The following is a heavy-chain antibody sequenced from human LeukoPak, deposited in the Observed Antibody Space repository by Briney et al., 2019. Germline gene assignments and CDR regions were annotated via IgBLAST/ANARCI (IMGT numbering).Heavy chain of an antibody. CDR2: MNPNSGNT. V-gene: IGHV1-8*01. D-gene: IGHD1-26*01. Sequence: GASVKVSCKASGYTFTSYDINWVRQATGQGLEWMGWMNPNSGNTGYAQKFQGRVTITRDTSASTAYMELSSLRSEDTAVYYCAREGPVGATDYWGQGTLVTVSS. CDR1: GYTFTSYD. J-gene: IGHJ4*02. CDR3: AREGPVGATDY.